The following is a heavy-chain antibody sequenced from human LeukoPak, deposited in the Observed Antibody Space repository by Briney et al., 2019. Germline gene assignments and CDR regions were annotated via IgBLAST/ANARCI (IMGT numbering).Heavy chain of an antibody. D-gene: IGHD2-2*02. J-gene: IGHJ4*02. V-gene: IGHV3-7*05. CDR2: INQDGSEI. CDR1: EITFSIYW. Sequence: PGGSLRLSCAASEITFSIYWMSWVRQAPGKGLEWVANINQDGSEIHYVDSVKGRFTISRDISKNTLYLQMNSLRAEDTAMYYCARLGFVVPAVIFDYWGQGTLVTVSS. CDR3: ARLGFVVPAVIFDY.